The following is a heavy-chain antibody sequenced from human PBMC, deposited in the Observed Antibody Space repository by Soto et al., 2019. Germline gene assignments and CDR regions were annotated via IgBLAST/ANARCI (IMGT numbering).Heavy chain of an antibody. V-gene: IGHV3-23*01. D-gene: IGHD3-10*01. CDR1: GFTFSSYA. Sequence: GGSLRLSCAASGFTFSSYAMSWVRQAPGKGLEWVSAISGSGGSTYYADSVKGRFTISRDNSKNTLYLQMNSLRAEDTAVYCCARDCGESAGYYFDCWGQGTLVTVSS. J-gene: IGHJ4*02. CDR2: ISGSGGST. CDR3: ARDCGESAGYYFDC.